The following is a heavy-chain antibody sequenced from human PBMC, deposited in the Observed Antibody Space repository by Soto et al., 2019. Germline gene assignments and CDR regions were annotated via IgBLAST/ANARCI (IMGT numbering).Heavy chain of an antibody. V-gene: IGHV3-30-3*01. CDR1: GFTFSNYA. J-gene: IGHJ6*02. CDR2: TSYDGSKK. D-gene: IGHD6-25*01. CDR3: VRETLAPSGYYYGMDV. Sequence: VQLVGSGGGVVQPGRSLRLSCTASGFTFSNYAMHWVRQAPGKGLEWILITSYDGSKKYYADSVEGRFTISRDNSNYTLHLQMNSLKPDDTAVYSCVRETLAPSGYYYGMDVWGQGPTVIVSS.